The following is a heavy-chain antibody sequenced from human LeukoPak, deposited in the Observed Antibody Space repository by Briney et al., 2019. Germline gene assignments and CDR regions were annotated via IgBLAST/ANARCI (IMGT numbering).Heavy chain of an antibody. V-gene: IGHV3-53*01. J-gene: IGHJ4*02. Sequence: GGSLRLSCAVSGFTVSDYYMSWVRQAPGKGLEWVSVINSGGKTYYADSVKGRFSISIDDSKNTLHLQMNSLRAEDTAVYYCARINYYDGSGFYRDYWGQGTLVTVSS. CDR2: INSGGKT. CDR1: GFTVSDYY. D-gene: IGHD3-22*01. CDR3: ARINYYDGSGFYRDY.